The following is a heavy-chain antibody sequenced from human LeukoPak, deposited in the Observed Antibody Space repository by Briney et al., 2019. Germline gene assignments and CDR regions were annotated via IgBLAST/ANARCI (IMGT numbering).Heavy chain of an antibody. D-gene: IGHD3-10*01. CDR1: GYSISSGYY. J-gene: IGHJ6*03. V-gene: IGHV4-38-2*02. Sequence: SETLSLTCTVSGYSISSGYYWGWIRQPPGKGLEWIGYIYYSGSTNYNPSLKSRVTISVDTSKNQFSLKLSSVTAADTAVYYCAGRYYYGSGSSYYYYMDVWGKGTTVTISS. CDR2: IYYSGST. CDR3: AGRYYYGSGSSYYYYMDV.